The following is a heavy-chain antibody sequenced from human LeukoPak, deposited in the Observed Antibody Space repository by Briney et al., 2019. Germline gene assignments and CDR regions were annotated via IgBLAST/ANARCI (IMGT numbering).Heavy chain of an antibody. V-gene: IGHV3-15*01. CDR2: IRSKIDGGTT. Sequence: GGSLRLSCAASGFTFSNAWMSWVRQSPGKGLEWVGRIRSKIDGGTTDYAAPVKGRFTISRDDSKNTLYLQMNSLRTEDTAVYYCTTAAVHWGQGTLVTVSS. J-gene: IGHJ4*02. CDR1: GFTFSNAW. CDR3: TTAAVH.